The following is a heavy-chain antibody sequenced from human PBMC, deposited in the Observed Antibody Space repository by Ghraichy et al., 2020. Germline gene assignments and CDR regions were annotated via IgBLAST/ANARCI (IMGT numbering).Heavy chain of an antibody. CDR1: GFTFSTYG. J-gene: IGHJ4*02. V-gene: IGHV3-33*01. CDR3: ARDDDSFRNDFDY. Sequence: GGSLRLSCAASGFTFSTYGMHWVRQAPGKGLEWVAVIWNDGSIRYYADSVRDRFTISRDKSKNTLYLQMDSLRAEDTAVYYCARDDDSFRNDFDYWGQRTLVTVSS. D-gene: IGHD3-22*01. CDR2: IWNDGSIR.